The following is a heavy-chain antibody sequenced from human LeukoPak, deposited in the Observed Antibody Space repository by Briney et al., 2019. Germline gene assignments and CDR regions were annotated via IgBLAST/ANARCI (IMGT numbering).Heavy chain of an antibody. V-gene: IGHV4-61*02. CDR2: IYTSGST. J-gene: IGHJ6*04. CDR1: GGSISSGSYY. Sequence: SETLSLTCTVSGGSISSGSYYWSWIRQPAGKGLEWIGRIYTSGSTNYNPSLKSRVTISVDTSKNQFSLKLSSMTAADTAVYYCASQPWGGSEDVWGKGTTVTVSS. D-gene: IGHD3-16*01. CDR3: ASQPWGGSEDV.